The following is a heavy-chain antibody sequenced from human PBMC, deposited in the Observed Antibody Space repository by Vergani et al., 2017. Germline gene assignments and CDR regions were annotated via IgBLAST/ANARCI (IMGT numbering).Heavy chain of an antibody. CDR3: ARASWRGGDWFDP. D-gene: IGHD3-10*01. Sequence: QVQLVESGGGLVQPGGSLRLSCAASGFTFSSYGMHWVRQAPGKGLEWVAVIWYDGSNKYYADSVKGRFTISRDNSKNTLYLQMNSLRAEDTAVYYCARASWRGGDWFDPWGQGTLVTVSS. J-gene: IGHJ5*02. CDR2: IWYDGSNK. V-gene: IGHV3-33*01. CDR1: GFTFSSYG.